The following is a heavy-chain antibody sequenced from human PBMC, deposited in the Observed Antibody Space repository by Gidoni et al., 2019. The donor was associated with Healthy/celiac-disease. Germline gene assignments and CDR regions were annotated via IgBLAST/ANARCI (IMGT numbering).Heavy chain of an antibody. V-gene: IGHV3-30-3*01. CDR3: AREGDYGDYY. J-gene: IGHJ4*02. CDR1: GFTFSSYA. D-gene: IGHD4-17*01. CDR2: ISYDGSNK. Sequence: QVQLVESGGGVVQPGRSLSLSCPASGFTFSSYAMHWVRQAPGKGLEWVAVISYDGSNKYYADSVKGRFTISRDNSKNTLYLQMNSLRAEDTAVYYCAREGDYGDYYWGQGTLVTVSS.